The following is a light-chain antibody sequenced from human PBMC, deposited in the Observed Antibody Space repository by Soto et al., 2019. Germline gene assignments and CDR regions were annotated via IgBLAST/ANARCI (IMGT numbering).Light chain of an antibody. CDR2: EVS. Sequence: QSALTQPPSASGSPGQSVTISCTGTSSDVGGYNYVSWYQQLPGKAPKLIIYEVSRRPSAVPDRFSGSKSGNTASLTVAGLQAEDEADYYCSSYTSSSTLVFGGGTKLTVL. CDR1: SSDVGGYNY. CDR3: SSYTSSSTLV. V-gene: IGLV2-8*01. J-gene: IGLJ3*02.